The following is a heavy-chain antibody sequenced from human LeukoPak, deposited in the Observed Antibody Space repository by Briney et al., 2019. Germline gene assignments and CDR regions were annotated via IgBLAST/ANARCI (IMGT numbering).Heavy chain of an antibody. Sequence: ASVKVYCKASGYTFTSYGISWVRQAPGQGLEWMGWISAYNGNTNYAQKLQGRVTMTTDTSTSTAYMELRSLRSDDTAVYYCARDPPLVGATARFGDYWGQGTLVTVSS. CDR3: ARDPPLVGATARFGDY. CDR2: ISAYNGNT. CDR1: GYTFTSYG. V-gene: IGHV1-18*01. J-gene: IGHJ4*02. D-gene: IGHD1-26*01.